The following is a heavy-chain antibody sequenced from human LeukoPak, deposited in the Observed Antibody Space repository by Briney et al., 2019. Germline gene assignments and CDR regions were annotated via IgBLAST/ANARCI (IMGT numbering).Heavy chain of an antibody. CDR2: IIPILCIA. CDR1: GGTLISYA. V-gene: IGHV1-69*04. D-gene: IGHD2-15*01. J-gene: IGHJ4*02. Sequence: SVKVSCKASGGTLISYAISWVRQAPGQGLEWMGRIIPILCIANYAQKFQGRVTITADKYTSTAYMELSSLRSEDTAVYYCARSDCSGGSCYSGAYYFDYWGQGTLVTVSS. CDR3: ARSDCSGGSCYSGAYYFDY.